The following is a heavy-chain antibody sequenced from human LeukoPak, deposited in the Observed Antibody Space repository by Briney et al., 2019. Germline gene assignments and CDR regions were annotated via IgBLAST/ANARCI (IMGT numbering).Heavy chain of an antibody. CDR3: AELGITMIGGV. D-gene: IGHD3-10*02. CDR2: IISSGSTI. Sequence: AGSLRLSCAAAGFTVSTNYMSWVRQAPGKWLEWVSYIISSGSTIYYADSVEGRFTISRDNANTSLYMQMNRMTDEATAVYYCAELGITMIGGVWGKGTTVTISS. J-gene: IGHJ6*03. V-gene: IGHV3-11*04. CDR1: GFTVSTNY.